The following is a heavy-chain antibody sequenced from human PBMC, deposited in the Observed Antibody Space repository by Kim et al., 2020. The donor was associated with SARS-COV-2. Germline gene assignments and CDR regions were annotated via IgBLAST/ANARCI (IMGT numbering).Heavy chain of an antibody. Sequence: GGSLRLSCAVSGFTFSNYAMSWVRQAPGTGLEWVSVISGSGGSTYYADSVKGRCTISRDNSKSTLYLQMNSLRAEDTAVYYCARFLSSLDVFDIWGQGTMVTVS. V-gene: IGHV3-23*01. CDR1: GFTFSNYA. CDR2: ISGSGGST. J-gene: IGHJ3*02. CDR3: ARFLSSLDVFDI. D-gene: IGHD6-13*01.